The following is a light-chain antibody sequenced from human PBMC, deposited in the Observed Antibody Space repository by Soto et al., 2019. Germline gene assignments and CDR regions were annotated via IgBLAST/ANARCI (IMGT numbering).Light chain of an antibody. CDR3: QQRGSWPRT. CDR1: QSVGKY. CDR2: DAS. Sequence: DIVLTQSPATLSLSPGESAPLSCRASQSVGKYLAWYQQRVGQAPRLLIYDASNRDTGIPARFSGSGSGTDFTLTISSLEPEAFALYYCQQRGSWPRTFGQGTKVEIK. J-gene: IGKJ1*01. V-gene: IGKV3-11*01.